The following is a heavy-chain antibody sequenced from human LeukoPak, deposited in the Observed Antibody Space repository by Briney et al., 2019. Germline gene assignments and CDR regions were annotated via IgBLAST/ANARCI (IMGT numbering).Heavy chain of an antibody. CDR1: GGSISSYY. V-gene: IGHV4-59*08. CDR3: ARHYYGSGSSPMDV. CDR2: IYDSGST. Sequence: SETLSLTCTVSGGSISSYYWSWIRQPPGKGLEWIGYIYDSGSTNYNPSLKSRVTISLDTSKKQFSLKLTFVTATDTVVFYCARHYYGSGSSPMDVWGQGTTVTVSS. J-gene: IGHJ6*02. D-gene: IGHD3-10*01.